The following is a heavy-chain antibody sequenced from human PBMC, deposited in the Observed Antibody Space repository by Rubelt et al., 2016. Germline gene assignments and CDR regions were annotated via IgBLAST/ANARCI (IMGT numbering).Heavy chain of an antibody. J-gene: IGHJ4*02. Sequence: GDSVGISCKASGYTFISHYIHWVRQAPGQGPEWMGIINPSGGNTNYAQKFQGRVTITADKSTSTAYMELSSLRSEDTAVYYCASCEAAPGNFDYWGQGTLVAVSS. D-gene: IGHD6-25*01. V-gene: IGHV1-46*01. CDR1: GYTFISHY. CDR2: INPSGGNT. CDR3: ASCEAAPGNFDY.